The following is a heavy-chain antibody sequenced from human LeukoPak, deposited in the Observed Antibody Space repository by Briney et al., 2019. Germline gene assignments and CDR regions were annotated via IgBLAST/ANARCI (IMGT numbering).Heavy chain of an antibody. J-gene: IGHJ4*02. CDR3: ATYYLDTSARD. V-gene: IGHV1-2*02. D-gene: IGHD3-22*01. CDR1: GYTFTGYY. Sequence: ASVKVYCKASGYTFTGYYMFWVRQAPGQGLEWMGWINPNSGGTNYAQKFQGRVTLTRDTSISTAYMELSRLRSDDTAVYYCATYYLDTSARDWGQGTLVTVSS. CDR2: INPNSGGT.